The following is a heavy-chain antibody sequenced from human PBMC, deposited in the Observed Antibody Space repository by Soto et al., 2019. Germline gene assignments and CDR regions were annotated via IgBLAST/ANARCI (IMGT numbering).Heavy chain of an antibody. Sequence: SETLSLTCNVSGGSLKTYNWSWIRKLPGKGLEWIGYIYHSGSTNYNPSLQSRATISVDTSKNQFSLRLSSVKPADTAVYYCARVLAARTFDYWGQGTLVTVSS. J-gene: IGHJ4*02. CDR1: GGSLKTYN. V-gene: IGHV4-59*01. D-gene: IGHD6-6*01. CDR2: IYHSGST. CDR3: ARVLAARTFDY.